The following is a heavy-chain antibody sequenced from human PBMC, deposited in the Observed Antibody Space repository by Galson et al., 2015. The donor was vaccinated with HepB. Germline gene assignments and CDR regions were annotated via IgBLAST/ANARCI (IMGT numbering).Heavy chain of an antibody. D-gene: IGHD3-22*01. CDR1: GGTFSSSA. Sequence: SVKVSCKASGGTFSSSAISWVRQAPRQGLEWMGGIVPIFGSSNYAEKFQGRVTITADESTSTAYMELSSLRSEDTAVYYCARDRSDDSSGYPRYYYYYMDVWGNGTTVTVSS. V-gene: IGHV1-69*13. CDR3: ARDRSDDSSGYPRYYYYYMDV. J-gene: IGHJ6*03. CDR2: IVPIFGSS.